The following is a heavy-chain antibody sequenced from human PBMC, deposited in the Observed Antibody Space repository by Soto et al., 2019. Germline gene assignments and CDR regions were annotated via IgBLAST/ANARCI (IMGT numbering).Heavy chain of an antibody. V-gene: IGHV3-48*02. D-gene: IGHD4-17*01. Sequence: GGSLRLSCAASGFTFSSYSMNWVRQAPGKGLEWVSYISSSSSTIYYADSVKGRFTISRDNAKNSLYLQMNSLRDEDTAVYYCARGTDSGAYGDLYYHYYYGMDVWGQGTTVTVSS. J-gene: IGHJ6*02. CDR3: ARGTDSGAYGDLYYHYYYGMDV. CDR2: ISSSSSTI. CDR1: GFTFSSYS.